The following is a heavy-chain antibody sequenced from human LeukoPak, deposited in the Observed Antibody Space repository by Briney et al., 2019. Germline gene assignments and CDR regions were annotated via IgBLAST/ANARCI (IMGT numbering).Heavy chain of an antibody. D-gene: IGHD4-17*01. CDR2: INPNSGGT. J-gene: IGHJ4*02. CDR3: AIVPHGDYVAYYFDY. V-gene: IGHV1-2*02. Sequence: ASVKVSCKASGYTFTGYYMHWVRQAPGQGLEWMGWINPNSGGTNYAQKFQGRVTMTRDTSISTAYMELSRLRSDDTAVYYCAIVPHGDYVAYYFDYWGQGTLVTVSS. CDR1: GYTFTGYY.